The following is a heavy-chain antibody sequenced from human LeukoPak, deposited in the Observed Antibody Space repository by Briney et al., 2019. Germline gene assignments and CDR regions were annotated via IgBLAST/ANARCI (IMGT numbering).Heavy chain of an antibody. CDR3: AKLSGSNPFFDY. CDR1: GFTFSRYS. V-gene: IGHV3-48*01. J-gene: IGHJ4*02. D-gene: IGHD4-11*01. Sequence: PGGSLRLSCAASGFTFSRYSMNWVRQAPGKGLEWISYISSSSSTIYYADSVKGRFNNSRDNAKNSLYLQMNSLRAEDTAVYYCAKLSGSNPFFDYWGQGTLVTVSS. CDR2: ISSSSSTI.